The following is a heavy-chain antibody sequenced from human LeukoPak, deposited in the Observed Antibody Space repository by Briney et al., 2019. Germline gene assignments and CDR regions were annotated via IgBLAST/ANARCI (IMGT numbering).Heavy chain of an antibody. CDR2: ISSDGTYT. V-gene: IGHV3-74*01. J-gene: IGHJ6*02. Sequence: GGSLRLSCAASGFTFSSHLMHWVRQAPGKGLVWVSRISSDGTYTNYTDSVRGRFTISRDNAKNTLYLQMNSLRAEDTAVYYCARDYFYGLDVWGQGTTVTVSS. CDR1: GFTFSSHL. CDR3: ARDYFYGLDV.